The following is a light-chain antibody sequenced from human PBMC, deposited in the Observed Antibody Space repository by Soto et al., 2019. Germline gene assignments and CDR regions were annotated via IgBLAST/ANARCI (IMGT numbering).Light chain of an antibody. CDR1: QSVSSSY. CDR2: GAS. J-gene: IGKJ4*01. CDR3: QQDSNFTEN. V-gene: IGKV3D-7*01. Sequence: PWESATLSCRASQSVSSSYVTWYQKQPSPPPRLIIYGASIRATGIPGRFSSSSSGKDLTLTSSSLQPDDFAVYYRQQDSNFTENFGGGTKVDIK.